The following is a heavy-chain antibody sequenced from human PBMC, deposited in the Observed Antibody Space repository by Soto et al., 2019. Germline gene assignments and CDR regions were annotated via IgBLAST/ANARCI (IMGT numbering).Heavy chain of an antibody. J-gene: IGHJ1*01. CDR3: ATYGGDSGGYEYFQR. V-gene: IGHV3-23*01. CDR2: ISGSSDT. CDR1: GFTFTSYG. D-gene: IGHD4-17*01. Sequence: EVQLLESGGGLEPPGGSLRLSCVTSGFTFTSYGMSWVRQAPGKGLEWVSAISGSSDTYYPDSVKGRFTISRDNSRSTLYLQMNSLRAEDTAVHYCATYGGDSGGYEYFQRWGQGCLVTVSS.